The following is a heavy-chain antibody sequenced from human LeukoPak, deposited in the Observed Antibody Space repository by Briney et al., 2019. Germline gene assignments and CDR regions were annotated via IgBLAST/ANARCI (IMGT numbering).Heavy chain of an antibody. CDR3: ARGIRGVIITTNYYNMDV. Sequence: SETLSLTCGVSGGSITNTNYWTWVRQPPGKGLEWIGEVNLQGSTNYNPSLMGRVAIAVDTSENHISLQLTSVTAADTAVYYCARGIRGVIITTNYYNMDVWGPGTTVTVSS. J-gene: IGHJ6*03. V-gene: IGHV4-4*02. D-gene: IGHD3-10*01. CDR2: VNLQGST. CDR1: GGSITNTNY.